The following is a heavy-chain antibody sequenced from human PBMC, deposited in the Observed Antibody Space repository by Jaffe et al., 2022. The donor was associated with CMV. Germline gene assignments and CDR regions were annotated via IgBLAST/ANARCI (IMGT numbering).Heavy chain of an antibody. CDR1: GFRFENYA. CDR3: AKDIFSAAISSMDV. Sequence: EVQLVESGGGLVQPGRSLRLSCAASGFRFENYAMHWVRQAPGKGLEWVSGISWNSGRIGYADSVRGRFIISRDNAKNSLYLQLNSLRADDSALYYCAKDIFSAAISSMDVWGQGTTVTVSS. J-gene: IGHJ6*02. CDR2: ISWNSGRI. D-gene: IGHD2-2*01. V-gene: IGHV3-9*01.